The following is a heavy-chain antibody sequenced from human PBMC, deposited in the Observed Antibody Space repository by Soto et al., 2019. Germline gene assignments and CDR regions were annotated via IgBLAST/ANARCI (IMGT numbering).Heavy chain of an antibody. CDR3: ARGKWGSGWYDY. CDR2: INHSGST. CDR1: GGSFSGYY. V-gene: IGHV4-34*01. Sequence: QVQLQQWGAGLLKPSETLSLTCAVYGGSFSGYYWSWIRQPPGKGLEWIGEINHSGSTNYNPSLKSRVTISVDTSKNQFSLKLSSGTAADTAVYYCARGKWGSGWYDYWGQGTLVTVSS. J-gene: IGHJ4*02. D-gene: IGHD6-19*01.